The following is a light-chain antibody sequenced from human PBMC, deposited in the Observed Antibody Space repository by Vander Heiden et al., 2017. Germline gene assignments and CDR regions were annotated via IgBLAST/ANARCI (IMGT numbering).Light chain of an antibody. CDR2: RAS. CDR3: QQSDSIPYT. J-gene: IGKJ2*01. Sequence: ISSYLNWYQQKPGQAPKVLIFRASSLQTGVPSRFSGSGSGTDFSLSISSLEAEDVASYYCQQSDSIPYTFGQGTKVEV. V-gene: IGKV1-39*01. CDR1: ISSY.